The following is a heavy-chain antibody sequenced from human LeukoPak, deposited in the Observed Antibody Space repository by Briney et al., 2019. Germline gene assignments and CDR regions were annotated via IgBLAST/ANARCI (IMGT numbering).Heavy chain of an antibody. D-gene: IGHD3-22*01. CDR1: GFTFSSYW. Sequence: GGSLRLSCAASGFTFSSYWMSWVRQAPGKGLEWVANIKQDGSEKYYVDSVKGRFTISRDNAKNSLYLQMNSLRAEDTAVYYCARDLYPPRGYYDSSGYYPYYFDYWCQGTLVTVSS. V-gene: IGHV3-7*01. CDR2: IKQDGSEK. CDR3: ARDLYPPRGYYDSSGYYPYYFDY. J-gene: IGHJ4*02.